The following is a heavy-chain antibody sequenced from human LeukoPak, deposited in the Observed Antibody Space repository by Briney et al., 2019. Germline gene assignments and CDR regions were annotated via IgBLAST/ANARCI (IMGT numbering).Heavy chain of an antibody. V-gene: IGHV3-23*01. CDR2: INNSGGNT. J-gene: IGHJ5*02. CDR3: VKNLGYCSSTSCYGWFDP. D-gene: IGHD2-2*01. Sequence: PGGSLRLSCAASGFTFSSYAMSWVRQAPGKGLEWVSTINNSGGNTYYADSVEGRFTISRDNSKNMLYLQMSSLRAEDTAVYYCVKNLGYCSSTSCYGWFDPWGQGTLVTVSS. CDR1: GFTFSSYA.